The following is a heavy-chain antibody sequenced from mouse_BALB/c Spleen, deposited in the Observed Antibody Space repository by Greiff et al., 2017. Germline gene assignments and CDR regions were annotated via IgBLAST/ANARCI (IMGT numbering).Heavy chain of an antibody. Sequence: LVESGPELVKPGASVKISCTASGYAFSSSWMNWVKQRPGQGLEWIGRIYPGDGDTNYNGQLKGKATLTADKSSSTAYMQLSSLTSVDSAVYFCASHYYGSEVDYWGQGTSVTVSS. CDR2: IYPGDGDT. CDR1: GYAFSSSW. CDR3: ASHYYGSEVDY. V-gene: IGHV1-82*01. J-gene: IGHJ4*01. D-gene: IGHD1-1*01.